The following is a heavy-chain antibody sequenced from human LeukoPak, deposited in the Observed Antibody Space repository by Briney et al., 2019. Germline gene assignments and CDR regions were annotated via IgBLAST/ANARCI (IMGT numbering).Heavy chain of an antibody. Sequence: GGSLRLSCTASGFTFVNYGMSWVRQAPGKGLEWVSAISGGGGTTYYADSVKGRFTISRDNSKNTLYLQTNSLRAEDTAVYYCTRDAGTRLKYSFGYGDYWGQGALVTVSA. CDR3: TRDAGTRLKYSFGYGDY. V-gene: IGHV3-23*01. J-gene: IGHJ4*02. CDR1: GFTFVNYG. D-gene: IGHD5-18*01. CDR2: ISGGGGTT.